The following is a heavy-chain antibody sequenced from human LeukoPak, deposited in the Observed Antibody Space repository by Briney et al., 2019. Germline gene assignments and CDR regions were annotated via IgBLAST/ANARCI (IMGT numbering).Heavy chain of an antibody. CDR1: GFTFNDHG. CDR3: ARDRGPVATVTFDH. Sequence: PGGSLRLSCAASGFTFNDHGMHWVRQAPGKGLEWVAAIWYDGSNKYYVDSVKGRFTISRDNSRNTVDLQMNSLRVEDTAMYYCARDRGPVATVTFDHWGQGTLVTVSS. CDR2: IWYDGSNK. J-gene: IGHJ4*02. V-gene: IGHV3-33*01. D-gene: IGHD5-12*01.